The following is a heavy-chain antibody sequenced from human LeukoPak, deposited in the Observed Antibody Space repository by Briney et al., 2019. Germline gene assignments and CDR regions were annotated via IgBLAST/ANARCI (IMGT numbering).Heavy chain of an antibody. D-gene: IGHD6-13*01. V-gene: IGHV4-34*01. CDR2: INHSGST. J-gene: IGHJ5*02. CDR3: ARDPYSSSWKNWFDP. CDR1: GGSFSGYY. Sequence: SETLSLTCAVYGGSFSGYYWSWIRQPPGKGLEWIGEINHSGSTNYNPSLKSRVTISVDTSKNHFSLKLNSVTAADTAVYYCARDPYSSSWKNWFDPWGQGILVTVSS.